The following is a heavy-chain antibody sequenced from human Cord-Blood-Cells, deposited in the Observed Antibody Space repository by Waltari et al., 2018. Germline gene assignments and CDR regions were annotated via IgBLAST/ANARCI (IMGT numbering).Heavy chain of an antibody. CDR2: INHSGST. CDR3: ARVIYGSGSYSDWFDP. Sequence: QVQLQQWGAGLLKPSETLSLTCAVYGGSFSGYYWSWIRHPPGKGLEWIGEINHSGSTNYNPSLKRRVTISVDTSKNQFSLKLSSVTAADTAVYYCARVIYGSGSYSDWFDPWGQGTLVTVSS. J-gene: IGHJ5*02. D-gene: IGHD3-10*01. CDR1: GGSFSGYY. V-gene: IGHV4-34*01.